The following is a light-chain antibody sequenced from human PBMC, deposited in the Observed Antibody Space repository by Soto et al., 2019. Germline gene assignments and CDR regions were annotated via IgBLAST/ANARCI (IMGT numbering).Light chain of an antibody. CDR1: RSDIGSNY. Sequence: QSVLTQPPSASGTPGQTVIISCSGSRSDIGSNYVYWYRQFPGTAPKLLIQRNNQRPSGVPARFSGSKSGTSASLAISGLRSEDEADYYCGGWDDSLSGPVFGGGTKVTVL. J-gene: IGLJ2*01. CDR3: GGWDDSLSGPV. CDR2: RNN. V-gene: IGLV1-47*01.